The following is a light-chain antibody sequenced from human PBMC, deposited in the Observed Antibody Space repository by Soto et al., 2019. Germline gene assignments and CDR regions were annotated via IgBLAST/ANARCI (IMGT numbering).Light chain of an antibody. CDR3: CSYAGSSTFVV. Sequence: QSALTQPPSASGSPGQSVTISCTGTSSDVGGYNLVSWYQQHPGKAPKLMIYEGSKRPSGVSHRFSGSKSGNTASLTISGGQDDDEADYYCCSYAGSSTFVVFGGGTKLTVL. CDR2: EGS. V-gene: IGLV2-23*03. J-gene: IGLJ2*01. CDR1: SSDVGGYNL.